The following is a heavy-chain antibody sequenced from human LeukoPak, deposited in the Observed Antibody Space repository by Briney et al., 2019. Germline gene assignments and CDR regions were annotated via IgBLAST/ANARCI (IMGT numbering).Heavy chain of an antibody. J-gene: IGHJ3*02. CDR2: IIPILGIA. V-gene: IGHV1-69*02. D-gene: IGHD2-2*02. CDR1: GGAFSSYT. CDR3: ASRITEYCSSTSCYIGAFDI. Sequence: SVKVSCKASGGAFSSYTISWVRQAPGQGLEWMGRIIPILGIANYAQKFQGRVTITADKSTSTAYMELSSLRSEDTAVYYCASRITEYCSSTSCYIGAFDIWGQGTMVTVSS.